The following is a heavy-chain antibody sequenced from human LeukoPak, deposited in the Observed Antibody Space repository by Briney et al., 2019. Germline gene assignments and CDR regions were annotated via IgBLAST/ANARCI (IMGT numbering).Heavy chain of an antibody. J-gene: IGHJ4*02. V-gene: IGHV4-39*01. Sequence: PSETLSLTCTVSGGSITTTNYLWGWIRQPPGKGPEWIGSIYYSGSTFYNPSLKSRVTISVDTSKNQFSLKLTSMTAADTAVYYCARRGYNYGVDYWGQGTLVTVSS. D-gene: IGHD5-18*01. CDR3: ARRGYNYGVDY. CDR1: GGSITTTNYL. CDR2: IYYSGST.